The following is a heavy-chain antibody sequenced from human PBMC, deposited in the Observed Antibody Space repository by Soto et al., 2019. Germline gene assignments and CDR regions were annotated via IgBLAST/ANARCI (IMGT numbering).Heavy chain of an antibody. Sequence: SGPTLVNPTETLTLTCTFSGFSLTSPGMCVSWIRQPPGKTLEWLALIERDDDEKYYSTSLKTRLTISKDTRKNQVVLLMATMDPGETGTYYCARSIRGPRRFNGMDVWGQGT. V-gene: IGHV2-70*13. J-gene: IGHJ6*02. CDR2: IERDDDEK. CDR3: ARSIRGPRRFNGMDV. D-gene: IGHD1-20*01. CDR1: GFSLTSPGMC.